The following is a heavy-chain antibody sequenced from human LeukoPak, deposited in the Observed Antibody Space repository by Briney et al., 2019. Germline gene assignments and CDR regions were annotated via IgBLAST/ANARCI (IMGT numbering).Heavy chain of an antibody. CDR3: ATSSDCGGDCYPPDAFDI. D-gene: IGHD2-21*02. CDR1: GFTFSSYG. CDR2: ISYDGSNK. Sequence: GGSLRLSCAASGFTFSSYGMHWVRQAPGKGLEWVAVISYDGSNKYYADSVKGRFTISRDNSKNTLYLQMNSLRAEDTAVYYCATSSDCGGDCYPPDAFDIWGQGTKVTVSS. J-gene: IGHJ3*02. V-gene: IGHV3-30*03.